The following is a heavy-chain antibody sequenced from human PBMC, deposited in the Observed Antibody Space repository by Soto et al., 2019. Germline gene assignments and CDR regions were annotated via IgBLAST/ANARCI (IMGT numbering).Heavy chain of an antibody. V-gene: IGHV2-5*01. CDR1: GFSLSTSGVG. Sequence: SGPTLVNPXQTLTLTCTFCGFSLSTSGVGVGWIRQPPGKALDWLALIYWNDDKRYSPSLKSRLTITKDTSKNQVVLTMTSLEPLDTATYCYANLYSGIGNWGQGTLVTVSS. D-gene: IGHD2-15*01. CDR3: ANLYSGIGN. J-gene: IGHJ4*02. CDR2: IYWNDDK.